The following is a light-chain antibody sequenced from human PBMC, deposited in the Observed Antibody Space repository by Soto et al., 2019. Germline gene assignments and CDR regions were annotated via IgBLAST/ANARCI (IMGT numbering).Light chain of an antibody. Sequence: DIQMTQSPSSLSVSVGDRVTITCRASQSISRCLSWYNQKPGKAPKLLIYAASTLQSGVPSRFSGSGSGTDFTLTISSLQPEDFATYYCQQSYSTPCTFGQGTKLEIK. CDR2: AAS. J-gene: IGKJ2*02. V-gene: IGKV1-39*01. CDR1: QSISRC. CDR3: QQSYSTPCT.